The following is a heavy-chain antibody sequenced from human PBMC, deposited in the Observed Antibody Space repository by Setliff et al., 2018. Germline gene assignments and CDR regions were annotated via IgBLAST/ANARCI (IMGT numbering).Heavy chain of an antibody. D-gene: IGHD4-17*01. J-gene: IGHJ4*02. V-gene: IGHV1-69*05. CDR1: GYTFTSYY. Sequence: SVKVSCKASGYTFTSYYMHWVRQAPGQGLEWMGGIIPIFGTANYAQKFQGRVTITTDESTSTAYMELSSLRSEDTAVYYCATDYGDYGGDYWGQGTLVTVSS. CDR3: ATDYGDYGGDY. CDR2: IIPIFGTA.